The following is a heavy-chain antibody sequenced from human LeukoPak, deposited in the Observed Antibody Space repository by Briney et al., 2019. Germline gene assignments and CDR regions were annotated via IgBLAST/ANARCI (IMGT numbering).Heavy chain of an antibody. J-gene: IGHJ4*02. CDR1: GGSISSSSYY. D-gene: IGHD2-15*01. V-gene: IGHV4-39*01. CDR3: ASLSTSLVAAVPYSLYY. Sequence: SETLSLTCTVSGGSISSSSYYWGWIRQPPGKGLEWIGRIYYSGSTYYNPSLKSRVTISVDTSKNQFSLKLRSVTAADTAVYYCASLSTSLVAAVPYSLYYWGQGTLVTVSS. CDR2: IYYSGST.